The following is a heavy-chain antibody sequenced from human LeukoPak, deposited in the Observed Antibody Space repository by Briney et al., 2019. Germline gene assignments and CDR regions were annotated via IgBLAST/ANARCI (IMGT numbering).Heavy chain of an antibody. J-gene: IGHJ5*02. D-gene: IGHD5-18*01. V-gene: IGHV4-4*07. CDR2: ISTTGST. Sequence: SETLSLTCTVSGGSTSSYYWSWIRQPAGKGPEWIGRISTTGSTNYNPPLKGRVSMSVDTSKNQFSLKLRSVTAADTAVYYCTRVGYRESYWFDPWGQGILVTVSS. CDR3: TRVGYRESYWFDP. CDR1: GGSTSSYY.